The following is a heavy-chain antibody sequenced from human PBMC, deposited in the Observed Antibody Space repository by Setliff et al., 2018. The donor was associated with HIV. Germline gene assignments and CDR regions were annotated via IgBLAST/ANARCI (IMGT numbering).Heavy chain of an antibody. CDR3: AGHSPNVGVRGDAFDI. J-gene: IGHJ3*02. CDR2: IHYSGAT. V-gene: IGHV4-59*08. Sequence: SETLSLTCTVSGGSISSHYWIWIRQPPGKGLEWIGYIHYSGATNYNPSLQSRVPISLDTSRAQFSLRLSSVTAADTAVYYCAGHSPNVGVRGDAFDIWGQGTVVTVSS. D-gene: IGHD2-8*01. CDR1: GGSISSHY.